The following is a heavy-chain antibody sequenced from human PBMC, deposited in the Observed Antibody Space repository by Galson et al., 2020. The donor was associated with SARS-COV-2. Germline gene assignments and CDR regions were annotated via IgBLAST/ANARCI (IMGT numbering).Heavy chain of an antibody. Sequence: ASVKVSCKASGYTFTSYDINWVRQATGQGLEWMGWMNPNSGNTGYAQKFQGRVTMTRNTSISTAYMELSSLRSEDTAVYYCARAQITMIVVLGAFDIWGQGTMVTVSS. CDR1: GYTFTSYD. J-gene: IGHJ3*02. CDR3: ARAQITMIVVLGAFDI. V-gene: IGHV1-8*01. D-gene: IGHD3-22*01. CDR2: MNPNSGNT.